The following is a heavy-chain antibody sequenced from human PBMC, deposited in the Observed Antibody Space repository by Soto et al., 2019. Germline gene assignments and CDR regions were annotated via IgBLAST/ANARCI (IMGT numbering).Heavy chain of an antibody. V-gene: IGHV1-8*01. CDR3: ARVYDYDFWSGYSNWFDP. CDR2: MNPNSGNT. D-gene: IGHD3-3*01. Sequence: GASVKVSCKASGYTFTSYDINWVRQATGQRLEWMGWMNPNSGNTGYAQKFQGRVTMTRNTSISTAYMELSSLRSEDTAVYYCARVYDYDFWSGYSNWFDPWGQGTLVTVSS. CDR1: GYTFTSYD. J-gene: IGHJ5*02.